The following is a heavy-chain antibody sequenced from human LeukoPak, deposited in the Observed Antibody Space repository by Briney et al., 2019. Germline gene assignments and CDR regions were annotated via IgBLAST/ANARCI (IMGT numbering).Heavy chain of an antibody. CDR3: AREPLYGSGSHPFAY. V-gene: IGHV4-30-4*01. CDR2: IYYSGST. CDR1: GGSISSGDYY. J-gene: IGHJ4*02. Sequence: SETLSLTCTVSGGSISSGDYYWSWIRQPPGKGLEWIGYIYYSGSTYYNPSLKSRVTISVDTSKNQFSLKLSSVTAADTAVYYCAREPLYGSGSHPFAYWGKGPLVHVSS. D-gene: IGHD3-10*01.